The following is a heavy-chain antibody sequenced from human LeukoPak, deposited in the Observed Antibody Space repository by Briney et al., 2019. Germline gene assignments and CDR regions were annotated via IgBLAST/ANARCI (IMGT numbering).Heavy chain of an antibody. D-gene: IGHD4-11*01. V-gene: IGHV4-34*01. CDR1: GGSFSGYY. CDR2: INHSGST. J-gene: IGHJ4*02. CDR3: ARDSNYEHDY. Sequence: SETLSLTCAVYGGSFSGYYWSWIRQPPGKGLEWIGEINHSGSTNYNPSLKSRVTISVDTSKNQFSLKLSSVTAADTAVYYCARDSNYEHDYWGQGTLVTVSS.